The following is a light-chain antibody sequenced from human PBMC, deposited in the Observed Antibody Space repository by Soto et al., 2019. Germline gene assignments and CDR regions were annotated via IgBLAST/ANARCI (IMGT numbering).Light chain of an antibody. Sequence: QSVLTQPPSVSAAPGQTVTISCSGSSSNIGDNFVSWYQHLPGTAPKRLIYNNNERSPGIPDRFSGSKSGTSATLGISGLQTGDEADYYCGAWDNSLSAVVFGGGTKLTVL. CDR1: SSNIGDNF. V-gene: IGLV1-51*01. CDR2: NNN. J-gene: IGLJ3*02. CDR3: GAWDNSLSAVV.